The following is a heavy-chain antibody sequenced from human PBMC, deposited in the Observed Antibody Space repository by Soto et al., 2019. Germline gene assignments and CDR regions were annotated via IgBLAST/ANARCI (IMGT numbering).Heavy chain of an antibody. CDR3: ARTSAAGKYYYGMDV. J-gene: IGHJ6*02. D-gene: IGHD6-13*01. CDR1: GYSFIDYW. Sequence: GESLKISCKGSGYSFIDYWIGWVRQVPGKGLEWMGVIYPGDSDTRYSPSFQGQVTISADKSISTAYLQWSSLKASDTAMYYCARTSAAGKYYYGMDVWGQGTTVTAP. CDR2: IYPGDSDT. V-gene: IGHV5-51*01.